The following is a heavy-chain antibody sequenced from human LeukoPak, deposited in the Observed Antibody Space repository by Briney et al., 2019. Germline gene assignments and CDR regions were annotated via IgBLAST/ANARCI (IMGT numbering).Heavy chain of an antibody. V-gene: IGHV3-64*01. Sequence: GGSLRLSCAASGFTFSSYGMHWVRQAPGKGLEYVSAISSNGGSTYYANSVKGRFTISRDNSKNTLYLQMGSLRAEDMAVYYCARNHYYDSSGYYRLVTSLFDYWGQGTLVTVSS. CDR2: ISSNGGST. J-gene: IGHJ4*02. CDR1: GFTFSSYG. CDR3: ARNHYYDSSGYYRLVTSLFDY. D-gene: IGHD3-22*01.